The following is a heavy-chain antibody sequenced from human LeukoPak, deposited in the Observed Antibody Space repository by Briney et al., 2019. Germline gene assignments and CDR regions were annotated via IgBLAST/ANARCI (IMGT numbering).Heavy chain of an antibody. V-gene: IGHV3-66*01. Sequence: GGSLRLSCAASGVTVSSNYMSWVRHAPGKGLEWGSVIYSGGSTYYADSVKGRFTISRDNSKNTLYLQMNSLRAEDTAVYYCAREATTVITGYFDYWGQGTLVTVSS. CDR2: IYSGGST. J-gene: IGHJ4*02. CDR1: GVTVSSNY. D-gene: IGHD4-17*01. CDR3: AREATTVITGYFDY.